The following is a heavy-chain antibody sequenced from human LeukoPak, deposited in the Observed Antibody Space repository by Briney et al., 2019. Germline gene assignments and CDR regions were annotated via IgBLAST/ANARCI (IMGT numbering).Heavy chain of an antibody. CDR3: ARDPSGYGPDY. CDR1: GFTVSSNY. CDR2: ISSSSSTI. V-gene: IGHV3-48*04. J-gene: IGHJ4*02. Sequence: GGSLRLSCAASGFTVSSNYMSWVGQAPGQGLEWVSYISSSSSTIYYADSVKGRFTISRDNAKNSLYLQMNSLRAEDTAVYYCARDPSGYGPDYWGQGTLVTVSS. D-gene: IGHD5-12*01.